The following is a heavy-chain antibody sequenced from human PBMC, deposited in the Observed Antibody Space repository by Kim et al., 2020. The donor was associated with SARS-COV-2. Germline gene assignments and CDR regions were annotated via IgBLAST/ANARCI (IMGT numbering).Heavy chain of an antibody. J-gene: IGHJ4*02. CDR2: IYYSGST. D-gene: IGHD6-13*01. CDR3: AYSSSFSFILGYFDY. Sequence: SETLSLTCTVSGGSISSSSYYWGWIRQPPGKGLEWIGSIYYSGSTYYNPSLKSRVTISVDTSKNQFSLKLSSVTAADTAVYYCAYSSSFSFILGYFDYWGQGTLVTVSS. CDR1: GGSISSSSYY. V-gene: IGHV4-39*01.